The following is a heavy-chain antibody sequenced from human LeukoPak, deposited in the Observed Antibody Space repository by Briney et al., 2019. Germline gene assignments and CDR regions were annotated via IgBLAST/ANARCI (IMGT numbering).Heavy chain of an antibody. D-gene: IGHD5-12*01. CDR1: GGSINDAY. V-gene: IGHV4-59*12. J-gene: IGHJ4*02. CDR2: IDYTGST. CDR3: ARDRSYDSTFDY. Sequence: SETLSLTCTVSGGSINDAYWSWIRQSPGRGLEWIGYIDYTGSTNYHPSLRGRVTISLATSKKQFSLTLSSVTAADTAVYYCARDRSYDSTFDYWGRGTLVTVSS.